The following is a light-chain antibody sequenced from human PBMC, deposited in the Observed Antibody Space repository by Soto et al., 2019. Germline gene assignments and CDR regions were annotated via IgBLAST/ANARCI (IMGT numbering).Light chain of an antibody. CDR2: GAS. J-gene: IGKJ3*01. V-gene: IGKV3-20*01. CDR1: QSISSNY. CDR3: QQYSSSPPEFT. Sequence: EIVVTQSPGTLSLSPGERATLSCRASQSISSNYLAWYQQRPGQAPRLLIFGASYRATGIPDRFSGSGSGTDFTLTISRLEPEDFAVYYCQQYSSSPPEFTFGPGTRVESK.